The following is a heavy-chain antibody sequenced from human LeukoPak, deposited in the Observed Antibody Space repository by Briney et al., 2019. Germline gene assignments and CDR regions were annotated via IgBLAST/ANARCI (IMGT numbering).Heavy chain of an antibody. CDR1: GFTFSSYA. D-gene: IGHD6-13*01. Sequence: GSLRLSCAASGFTFSSYAMSWVRQALGKGLEWVSAISGSGGSTYYADSVKGRFTISRDNSKNTLYLQMNSLRAEDTAVYYCAKDRRAAAGPDYWGQGTLVTVSS. CDR2: ISGSGGST. V-gene: IGHV3-23*01. J-gene: IGHJ4*02. CDR3: AKDRRAAAGPDY.